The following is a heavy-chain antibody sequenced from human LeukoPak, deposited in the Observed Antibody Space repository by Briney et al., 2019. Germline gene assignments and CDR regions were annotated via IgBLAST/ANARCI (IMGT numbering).Heavy chain of an antibody. J-gene: IGHJ6*02. CDR2: IFSHGET. CDR3: ARDTSGWPFNYFYYGMDV. CDR1: GFTVGNNY. D-gene: IGHD6-19*01. V-gene: IGHV3-66*01. Sequence: GGSLRLSCAASGFTVGNNYMNWVRQAPGKGLEWVSLIFSHGETSYADSVKGRFTISRDNSKNTLYLQMNSLRAEDTAVYYCARDTSGWPFNYFYYGMDVWGQGTTVTVSS.